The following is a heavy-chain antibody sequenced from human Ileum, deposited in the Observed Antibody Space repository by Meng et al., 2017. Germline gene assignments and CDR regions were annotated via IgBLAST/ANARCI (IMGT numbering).Heavy chain of an antibody. CDR3: ARSVWERAASD. CDR2: IFDKGSP. CDR1: AVFITAYY. D-gene: IGHD1-26*01. J-gene: IGHJ4*02. V-gene: IGHV4-59*01. Sequence: ARLRGAGQLLVQVSETRSHTVSVVAVFITAYYWKWVRRNPRKGVEWFVNIFDKGSPKYNPSLKSRVTMSIDTSKNQLYLNLASVTAADTAVYYCARSVWERAASDWGQGTLVTVSS.